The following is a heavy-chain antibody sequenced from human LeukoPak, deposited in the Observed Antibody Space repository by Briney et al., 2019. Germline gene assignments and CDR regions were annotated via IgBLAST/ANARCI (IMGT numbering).Heavy chain of an antibody. D-gene: IGHD3-3*01. J-gene: IGHJ4*02. V-gene: IGHV3-7*03. CDR3: ARDQYDTWSRRGNFDS. Sequence: GESLRLSCAASGFIFGKYWMSWVRQAPGKGLEWVANIKLDGSEKNYVDSVKGRFTISRDNTKNSLYLQMNSLRAEDTAVFYCARDQYDTWSRRGNFDSWGQGTLVIVSS. CDR2: IKLDGSEK. CDR1: GFIFGKYW.